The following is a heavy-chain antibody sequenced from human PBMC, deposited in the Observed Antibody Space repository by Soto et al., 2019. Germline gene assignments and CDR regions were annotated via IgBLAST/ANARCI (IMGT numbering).Heavy chain of an antibody. CDR3: AREHCSSTSCLNVFDY. D-gene: IGHD2-2*01. J-gene: IGHJ4*02. V-gene: IGHV3-74*01. CDR2: INGDGSTT. CDR1: GFTFSRSA. Sequence: PGGSLRLSCAASGFTFSRSAMSWVRQAPGKGLEWVSRINGDGSTTSYADSVKGRFTISRDNAKNTLYLQMNSLRDEDTAVYYCAREHCSSTSCLNVFDYWGQGTLVTVSS.